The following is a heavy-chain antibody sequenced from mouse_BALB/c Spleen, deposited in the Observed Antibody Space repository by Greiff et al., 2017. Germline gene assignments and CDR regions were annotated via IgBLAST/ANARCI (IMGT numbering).Heavy chain of an antibody. D-gene: IGHD1-1*01. V-gene: IGHV14-3*02. CDR3: ARWGTVYAMDY. Sequence: VQLKESGAELVKPGASVKLSCTASGFNIKDTYMHWVKQRPEQGLEWIGRIDPANGNTKYDPKFQGKATITADTSSNTAYLQLSSLTSEDTAVYYCARWGTVYAMDYWGQGTSVTVSS. CDR1: GFNIKDTY. J-gene: IGHJ4*01. CDR2: IDPANGNT.